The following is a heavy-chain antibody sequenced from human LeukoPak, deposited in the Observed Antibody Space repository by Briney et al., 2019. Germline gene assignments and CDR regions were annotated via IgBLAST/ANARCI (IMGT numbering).Heavy chain of an antibody. CDR1: GGTFSSYA. CDR2: IIPILGIS. CDR3: ARSSGYADLKYYYYGMDV. D-gene: IGHD5-12*01. J-gene: IGHJ6*02. Sequence: GASVKVSCKASGGTFSSYAISWVRQAPGQRLEWMGRIIPILGISNYAQKFQGRVTITADKSTSTAYMKLISLRSSDTAVYYCARSSGYADLKYYYYGMDVWGQGTTVTVSS. V-gene: IGHV1-69*04.